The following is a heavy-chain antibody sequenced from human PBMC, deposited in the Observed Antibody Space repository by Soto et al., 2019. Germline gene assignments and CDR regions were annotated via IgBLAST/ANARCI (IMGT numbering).Heavy chain of an antibody. CDR1: GYTFTNYG. Sequence: GASVKVSCKASGYTFTNYGINWVRQAPGQGLEWMGWITTYNGDTKYAQNVQGRVTMTTDTSTDTAYMELRSLRSDDTAVYYRARDRIGNVYKYGMDVWGQGTTVTVSS. CDR2: ITTYNGDT. J-gene: IGHJ6*02. V-gene: IGHV1-18*01. CDR3: ARDRIGNVYKYGMDV.